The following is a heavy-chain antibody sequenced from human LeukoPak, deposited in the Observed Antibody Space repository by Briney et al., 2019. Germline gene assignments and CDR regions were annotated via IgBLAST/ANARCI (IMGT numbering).Heavy chain of an antibody. CDR3: ARDGKWLRLFDY. Sequence: PSETLSLTCTVSGVSISSYYWSWIRQPPGKGLEWIGYIYYSGSTNYDPSLKSRVTISVDTSKNQFSLKLSSVTAADTAVYYCARDGKWLRLFDYWGQGTLVTVSS. J-gene: IGHJ4*02. CDR1: GVSISSYY. D-gene: IGHD5-12*01. CDR2: IYYSGST. V-gene: IGHV4-59*12.